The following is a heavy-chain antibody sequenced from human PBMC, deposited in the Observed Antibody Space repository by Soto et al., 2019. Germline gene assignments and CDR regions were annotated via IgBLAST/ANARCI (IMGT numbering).Heavy chain of an antibody. V-gene: IGHV3-23*01. J-gene: IGHJ4*02. CDR3: AKSLSASPTYFFDY. Sequence: GGSLRLSCAASGFPFSSYAMSWVRQAPGKGLEWVSGISGSGGLTYYADSVKGRFTISRDNSKNTLYLQMNSLIADDTAVYYCAKSLSASPTYFFDYWGQGTLVTVPQ. CDR2: ISGSGGLT. CDR1: GFPFSSYA.